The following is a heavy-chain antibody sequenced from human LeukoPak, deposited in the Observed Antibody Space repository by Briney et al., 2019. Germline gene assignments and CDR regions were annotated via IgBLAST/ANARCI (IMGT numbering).Heavy chain of an antibody. D-gene: IGHD3-9*01. CDR1: GGSFSGYY. Sequence: PSETLSLTCAVYGGSFSGYYWSWVRQPPGKGLERLGEINHSGSTNYKPSLKSRDTISVDTSKNQFSLKLSSVTAADTAVYYCARGRDYDILTGYSVTTHFDYWGQGTLVTVSS. CDR3: ARGRDYDILTGYSVTTHFDY. CDR2: INHSGST. V-gene: IGHV4-34*01. J-gene: IGHJ4*02.